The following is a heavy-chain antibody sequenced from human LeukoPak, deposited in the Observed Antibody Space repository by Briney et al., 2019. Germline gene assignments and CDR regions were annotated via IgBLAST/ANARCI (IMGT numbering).Heavy chain of an antibody. J-gene: IGHJ5*02. CDR3: ARSSIAVAGRDWFDP. Sequence: ASVKVSCKASGYTFTSYGICWVRQAPGQGLEWMGWISAYNGNTNYAQKLQGRVTMTTDTSTSTAYMELRSLRSDDTAVYYCARSSIAVAGRDWFDPRGQGTLVTVSS. CDR2: ISAYNGNT. CDR1: GYTFTSYG. D-gene: IGHD6-19*01. V-gene: IGHV1-18*01.